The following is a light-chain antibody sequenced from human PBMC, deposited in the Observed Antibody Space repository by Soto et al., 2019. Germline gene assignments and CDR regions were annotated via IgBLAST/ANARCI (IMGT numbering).Light chain of an antibody. J-gene: IGKJ4*01. V-gene: IGKV3D-15*01. CDR3: QQPADGPLT. Sequence: EIVMTQSPATLSVSPGEGATLSCRASQSVSSNLAWYQQKPGQAPRLLIYAASTSATGIPARFSGSGSGTDFTLTVSGLEPEDFGVYYCQQPADGPLTFGGGTKVDI. CDR1: QSVSSN. CDR2: AAS.